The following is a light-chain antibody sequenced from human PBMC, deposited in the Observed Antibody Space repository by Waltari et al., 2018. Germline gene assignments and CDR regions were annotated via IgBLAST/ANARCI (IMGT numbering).Light chain of an antibody. Sequence: QSALTQPPSASGSPGQSVTISCTGPSSDIGGYNSVSWFQQHPDKAPKLMIYEVSKRPSGVPDRFSGSKSGNTASLTVSGLQAEDEADYYCSSYAGSKTLIFGGGTKLTVL. V-gene: IGLV2-8*01. CDR1: SSDIGGYNS. CDR3: SSYAGSKTLI. CDR2: EVS. J-gene: IGLJ2*01.